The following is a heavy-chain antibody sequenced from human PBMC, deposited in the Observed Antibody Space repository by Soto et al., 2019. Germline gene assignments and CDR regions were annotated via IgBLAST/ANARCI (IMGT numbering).Heavy chain of an antibody. CDR2: IKSKTDGGTT. D-gene: IGHD2-21*01. V-gene: IGHV3-15*01. Sequence: GGSLRLSCAASGFTFSNAWMSWVRQAPGKGLEWVGRIKSKTDGGTTDYAAPVKGRFTISRDDSKNTLYLQMNILKTEDTVVYSCNPETCGYDAFDIWGQGTMVTVSS. J-gene: IGHJ3*02. CDR3: NPETCGYDAFDI. CDR1: GFTFSNAW.